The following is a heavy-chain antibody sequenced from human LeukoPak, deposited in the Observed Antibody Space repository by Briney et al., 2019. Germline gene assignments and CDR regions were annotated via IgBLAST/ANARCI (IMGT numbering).Heavy chain of an antibody. CDR1: GGSISSTSYY. CDR2: FYFSGST. D-gene: IGHD4-17*01. Sequence: PSETLSLTCTVSGGSISSTSYYWGWVRQPPGKGLEWIGSFYFSGSTNYNPSLKSRVTISVDKSKNQFSLKLSSVTAADTAVYYCARDRTDDYGDYYFDYWGQGTLVTVSS. CDR3: ARDRTDDYGDYYFDY. J-gene: IGHJ4*02. V-gene: IGHV4-39*07.